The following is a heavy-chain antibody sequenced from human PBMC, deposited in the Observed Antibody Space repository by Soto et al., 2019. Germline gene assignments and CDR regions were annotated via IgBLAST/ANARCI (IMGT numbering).Heavy chain of an antibody. V-gene: IGHV1-69*06. Sequence: SVKVSCKASGGTFSSYAISWVRQAPGQGLEWMGGIITIFGTANYAQKFQGRVTITADKSTSTAYMELSSLRSEDTAVYYCAIFRVTGIAVAGRAPAYWGQGTLVTVSS. J-gene: IGHJ4*02. CDR3: AIFRVTGIAVAGRAPAY. CDR2: IITIFGTA. CDR1: GGTFSSYA. D-gene: IGHD6-19*01.